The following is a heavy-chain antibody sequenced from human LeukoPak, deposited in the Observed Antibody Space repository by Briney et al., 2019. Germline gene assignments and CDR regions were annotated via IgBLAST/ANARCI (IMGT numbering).Heavy chain of an antibody. CDR1: GGTFSSYA. V-gene: IGHV1-69*13. Sequence: SVKVSCKASGGTFSSYAISWVRQAPGQGLEWMGGIIPIFGTANYAQKFQGRVTITADGSTSTAYMELSSLRSEDTAVYYCAREEVYCSSTSCYFPWGQGTLVTVSS. J-gene: IGHJ5*02. CDR2: IIPIFGTA. CDR3: AREEVYCSSTSCYFP. D-gene: IGHD2-2*01.